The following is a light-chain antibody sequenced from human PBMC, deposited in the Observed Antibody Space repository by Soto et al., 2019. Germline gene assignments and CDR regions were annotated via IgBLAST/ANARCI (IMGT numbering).Light chain of an antibody. J-gene: IGKJ2*01. CDR1: QSISAE. CDR3: QSGNNWPLN. Sequence: ERGMTQSPATLSLYPGDRATLSCSASQSISAELACDQHTPGQPPMLLIYGASTKSNGVPDRFTGSGSVSDVNLYISGLKSEYFAVYYFQSGNNWPLNFGPGTRLEL. V-gene: IGKV3-15*01. CDR2: GAS.